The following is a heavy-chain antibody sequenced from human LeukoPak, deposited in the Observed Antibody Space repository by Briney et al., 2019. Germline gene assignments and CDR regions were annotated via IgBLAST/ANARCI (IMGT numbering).Heavy chain of an antibody. CDR1: GFNFSSYG. D-gene: IGHD3-9*01. Sequence: GGSLRLSCAASGFNFSSYGMRWVRQAPGKGLEWVAFIRYDGSNKYYADSVKGRFTISRDTSKNTPYLQMNSLRAEDTAVYYCTKDRILRYFDWLFDLDYWGQGTLVTVSS. CDR2: IRYDGSNK. V-gene: IGHV3-30*02. CDR3: TKDRILRYFDWLFDLDY. J-gene: IGHJ4*02.